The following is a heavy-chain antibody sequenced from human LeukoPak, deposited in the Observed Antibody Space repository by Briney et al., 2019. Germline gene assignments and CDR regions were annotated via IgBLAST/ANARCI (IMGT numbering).Heavy chain of an antibody. CDR2: IYASGNT. CDR3: ARDWGYCSGGSCHFPIDY. D-gene: IGHD2-15*01. V-gene: IGHV4-61*02. Sequence: PSETLSLTCTVSGGSISIDTYYWSWIRQPAGKGLEWIGRIYASGNTNYNPSLKSRVTISVDTSKNQFSLKLSSVTAADSAVYYCARDWGYCSGGSCHFPIDYWGQGTLVTVSS. CDR1: GGSISIDTYY. J-gene: IGHJ4*02.